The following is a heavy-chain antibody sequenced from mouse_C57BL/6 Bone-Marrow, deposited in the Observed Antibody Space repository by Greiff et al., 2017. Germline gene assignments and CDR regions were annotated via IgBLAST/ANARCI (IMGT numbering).Heavy chain of an antibody. CDR2: IHPNSGGT. Sequence: QVQLQQPGAELVKPGASVKLSCKASGYTFTSYWMHWVKQRPGKGLEWIGMIHPNSGGTNYNEKFKSKATLTVDKSSSTAYMQLSSLTSEDSAVYYSTRSGGYYEGWGQGTTLTVAS. V-gene: IGHV1-64*01. D-gene: IGHD2-3*01. CDR3: TRSGGYYEG. CDR1: GYTFTSYW. J-gene: IGHJ2*01.